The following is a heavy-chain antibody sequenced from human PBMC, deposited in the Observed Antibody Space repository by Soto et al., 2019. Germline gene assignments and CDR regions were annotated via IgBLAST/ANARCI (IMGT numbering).Heavy chain of an antibody. D-gene: IGHD6-19*01. CDR2: INPSGGST. Sequence: QVQLVQSGAEVKKPGASVKVSCKASGYTFTSYYMHWVRQAPGQGLEWMGIINPSGGSTSYAEKFQGRVTMTRDTSTSTVYMELSSLRSEDTAVYYCAWANLGGWYVYWGQGTLVTVSS. J-gene: IGHJ4*02. CDR3: AWANLGGWYVY. CDR1: GYTFTSYY. V-gene: IGHV1-46*01.